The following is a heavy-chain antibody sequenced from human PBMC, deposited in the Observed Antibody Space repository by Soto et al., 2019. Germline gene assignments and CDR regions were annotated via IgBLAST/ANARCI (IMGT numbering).Heavy chain of an antibody. Sequence: PGGSLRLSCAASGFTFNSYGIHWVRQAPGKGLEWVAVISHDGSKTNYADSVKGRFTISRDNSKDTLYLQMNSLRAEDTAVYYCAKGRISGPWAFDIWGQGTMVTVSS. D-gene: IGHD2-15*01. CDR1: GFTFNSYG. V-gene: IGHV3-30*18. CDR2: ISHDGSKT. CDR3: AKGRISGPWAFDI. J-gene: IGHJ3*02.